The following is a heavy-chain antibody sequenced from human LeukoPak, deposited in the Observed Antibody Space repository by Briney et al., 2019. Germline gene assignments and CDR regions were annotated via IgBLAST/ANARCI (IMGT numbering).Heavy chain of an antibody. J-gene: IGHJ4*02. CDR3: APYYYGSETSSGY. Sequence: PGGSLRLSCAASGFTSSNHWMSWLRQAPGKGLEWVANINKDGSGKSYVDSVKGRFTISRDNAKNSLYLQMDSLRVEDTAVYYCAPYYYGSETSSGYWGQGTLVTVSS. CDR2: INKDGSGK. D-gene: IGHD3-10*01. CDR1: GFTSSNHW. V-gene: IGHV3-7*01.